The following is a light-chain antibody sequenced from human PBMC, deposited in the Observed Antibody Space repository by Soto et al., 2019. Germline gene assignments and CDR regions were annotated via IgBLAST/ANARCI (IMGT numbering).Light chain of an antibody. V-gene: IGKV1-39*01. Sequence: DIQMTQSPSTLSVSVGDRVTITCRASQTISSWLAWYQQKPGKAPKLLVYAASTLQSGVPSRFSGSGSGIDFTLTISSLQPEDFATFYCQQSYATPFTFGPGTKVDIK. CDR3: QQSYATPFT. CDR2: AAS. J-gene: IGKJ3*01. CDR1: QTISSW.